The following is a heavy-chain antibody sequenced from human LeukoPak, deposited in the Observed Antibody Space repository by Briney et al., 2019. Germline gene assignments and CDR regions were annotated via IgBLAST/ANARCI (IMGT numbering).Heavy chain of an antibody. CDR1: GGSISSYY. J-gene: IGHJ4*02. V-gene: IGHV4-59*01. CDR2: IYYSGST. CDR3: ARRLYDSSGYYHFDY. D-gene: IGHD3-22*01. Sequence: SETLSLTCTVSGGSISSYYWSWIRQPPGKGLEWIGYIYYSGSTNYNPSLKSRVTISVDTSKNQFSLKLSSVTAADTAVYYCARRLYDSSGYYHFDYWGQGTLVTVSS.